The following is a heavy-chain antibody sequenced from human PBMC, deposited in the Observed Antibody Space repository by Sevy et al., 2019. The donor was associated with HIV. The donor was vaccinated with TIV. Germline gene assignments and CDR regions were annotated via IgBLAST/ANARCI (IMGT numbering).Heavy chain of an antibody. Sequence: GGSLRLSCDASGFTFDMYWMQWVRQAPGKALEWVANIRQDGNEIYCAASVRGRFTISRDNAKESLYLQMNNLRVEDTATYYCARRYFDLWGQGTLVTVSS. CDR3: ARRYFDL. V-gene: IGHV3-7*03. CDR2: IRQDGNEI. J-gene: IGHJ4*02. CDR1: GFTFDMYW.